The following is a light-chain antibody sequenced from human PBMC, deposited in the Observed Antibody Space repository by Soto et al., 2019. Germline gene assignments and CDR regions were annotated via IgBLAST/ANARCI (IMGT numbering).Light chain of an antibody. V-gene: IGKV1-5*01. CDR2: DAS. CDR3: QQYNSYSWT. Sequence: DIQLTQSPSTLSASVGDRVTITCRTSQSITSWLVWYQQKPGKAPKLLIYDASSLESGVPSRFSGNRSGTEFTLTISSLQPDDFATYYCQQYNSYSWTFGQGTKVDIK. J-gene: IGKJ1*01. CDR1: QSITSW.